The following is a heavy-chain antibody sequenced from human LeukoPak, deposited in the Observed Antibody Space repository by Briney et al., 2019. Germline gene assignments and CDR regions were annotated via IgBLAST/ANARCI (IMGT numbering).Heavy chain of an antibody. CDR3: ARGGVLRFLEWLPVAPEGFDP. V-gene: IGHV4-34*01. D-gene: IGHD3-3*01. J-gene: IGHJ5*02. CDR2: INHSGST. Sequence: SETLSLTCAVYGGSFSGYYWSWIRQPPGKGLEWIGEINHSGSTNYNPSLKSRVTISVDTSKNQFSLKLSSVTAADTVVYYCARGGVLRFLEWLPVAPEGFDPWGQGTLVTVSS. CDR1: GGSFSGYY.